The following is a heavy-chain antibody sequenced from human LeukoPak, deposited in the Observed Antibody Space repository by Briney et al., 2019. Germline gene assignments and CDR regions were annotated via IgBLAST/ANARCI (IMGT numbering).Heavy chain of an antibody. D-gene: IGHD3-10*01. Sequence: GGSLRLSCAASGFTFSSYKMNWVSQAPGKGLEWVSSISSSSGYIYYADSVKARFTISRDNAKNSLYLQMNSLRAEDTAVYYCARNFGSGSPNYYTYYGLDVWGQGTTVTVSS. CDR3: ARNFGSGSPNYYTYYGLDV. V-gene: IGHV3-21*01. CDR2: ISSSSGYI. CDR1: GFTFSSYK. J-gene: IGHJ6*02.